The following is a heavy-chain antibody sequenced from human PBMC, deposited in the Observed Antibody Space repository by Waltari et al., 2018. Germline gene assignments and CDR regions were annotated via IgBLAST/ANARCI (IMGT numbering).Heavy chain of an antibody. V-gene: IGHV1-69*02. CDR1: GGTFISYP. CDR3: ARRRDDYGDYDY. Sequence: QVQLVQSGAEVKKPGSSVKVSCTASGGTFISYPISWVRQAPGQGLEWMGRIIPILGIANYAQKFQGRVTITADKSTSTAYMELSSLRSEDTAVYYCARRRDDYGDYDYWGQGTLVTVSS. J-gene: IGHJ4*02. CDR2: IIPILGIA. D-gene: IGHD4-17*01.